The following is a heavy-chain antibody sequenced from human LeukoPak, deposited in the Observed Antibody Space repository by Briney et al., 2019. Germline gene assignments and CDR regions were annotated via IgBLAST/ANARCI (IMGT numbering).Heavy chain of an antibody. CDR1: GFTFSSYS. CDR2: ISSSSSYI. D-gene: IGHD6-13*01. CDR3: ARVTAAAGTGGYYFDY. J-gene: IGHJ4*02. Sequence: GSLRLSCAASGFTFSSYSMNWVRQAPGKGLEWVSSISSSSSYIYYADSVKGRFTISRDNAKNSLYLQMNSLRAEDTAVYYCARVTAAAGTGGYYFDYWGQGTLVTVSS. V-gene: IGHV3-21*01.